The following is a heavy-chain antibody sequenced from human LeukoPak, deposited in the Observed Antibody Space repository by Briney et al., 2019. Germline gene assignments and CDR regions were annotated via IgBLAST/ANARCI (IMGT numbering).Heavy chain of an antibody. V-gene: IGHV4-34*01. CDR1: GESHSRFY. Sequence: SETLSLTCAVSGESHSRFYWSWIRQSPGRGLEWIGEINHSGSPNYNPSLKSRVTISLDTSKNQFSLRVPSVTAADTAVYYCASGYITMVRGVISDAFDIWGQGTMVTVSS. J-gene: IGHJ3*02. D-gene: IGHD3-10*01. CDR2: INHSGSP. CDR3: ASGYITMVRGVISDAFDI.